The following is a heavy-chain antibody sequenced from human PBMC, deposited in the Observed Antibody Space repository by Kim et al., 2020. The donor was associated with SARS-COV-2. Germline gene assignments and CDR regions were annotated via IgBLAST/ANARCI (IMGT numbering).Heavy chain of an antibody. Sequence: YADSVKSRFTISRDNSKNTLYLQMNSLRAEDTAVYYCARDIPLDTAMDFDYWGQGTLVTVSS. V-gene: IGHV3-33*01. J-gene: IGHJ4*02. D-gene: IGHD5-18*01. CDR3: ARDIPLDTAMDFDY.